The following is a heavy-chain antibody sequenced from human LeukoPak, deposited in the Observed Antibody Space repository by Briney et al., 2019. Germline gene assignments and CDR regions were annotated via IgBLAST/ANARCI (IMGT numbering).Heavy chain of an antibody. CDR3: AKDLRYSSSSGFDY. CDR2: IWYDGSNK. CDR1: GFTFSSYG. V-gene: IGHV3-33*06. J-gene: IGHJ4*02. Sequence: GGSLRLSCAASGFTFSSYGMHWVRQAPGKGLEWVAVIWYDGSNKYYADSVKGRFTISRDNTKNTLYLQMNSLRAEDTAVYYCAKDLRYSSSSGFDYWGQGTLVTVSS. D-gene: IGHD6-6*01.